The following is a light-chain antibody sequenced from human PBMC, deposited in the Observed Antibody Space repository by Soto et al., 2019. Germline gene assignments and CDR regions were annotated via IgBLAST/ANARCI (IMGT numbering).Light chain of an antibody. CDR1: RSNIGAGYD. J-gene: IGLJ1*01. CDR2: ANT. Sequence: QSVLTQPPSVSGAPGQRVTISCTGSRSNIGAGYDVHWYQQLPGRAPKLLIYANTNRPSGVPDRFSGSKSGTSASLAITGLQAEDEADYYCQAYDSSLSGSYVFGSGTKLTVL. V-gene: IGLV1-40*01. CDR3: QAYDSSLSGSYV.